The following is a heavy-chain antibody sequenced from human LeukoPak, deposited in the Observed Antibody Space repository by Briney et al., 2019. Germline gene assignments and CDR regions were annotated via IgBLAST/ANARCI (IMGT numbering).Heavy chain of an antibody. Sequence: GRSLRLSCAASGFTFPDYAMHWVRQAPGKGLEWVSAISGSGGSTYYADSVKGRFTISRDNSKNTLYLQMNSLRAEDTAVYYCAKDYTSLRFQYYFDYWGQGTLVTVSS. J-gene: IGHJ4*02. CDR3: AKDYTSLRFQYYFDY. V-gene: IGHV3-23*01. CDR1: GFTFPDYA. CDR2: ISGSGGST. D-gene: IGHD3-3*01.